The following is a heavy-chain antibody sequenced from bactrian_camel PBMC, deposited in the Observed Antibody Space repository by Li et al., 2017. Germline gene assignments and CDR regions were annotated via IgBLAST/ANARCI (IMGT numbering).Heavy chain of an antibody. J-gene: IGHJ4*01. CDR1: ADALMF. V-gene: IGHV3S54*01. CDR2: ISTGGSST. D-gene: IGHD8*01. CDR3: AQDVLERGCTPTTLFHI. Sequence: QLVESGGGSAQVGGSLRLSCSASADALMFMAWFRQAPGQKREVVATISTGGSSTMYHDSVKGRFTISHDEAKRTLSLEMTGLEHEDTATYYCAQDVLERGCTPTTLFHIWGQGTQVTVS.